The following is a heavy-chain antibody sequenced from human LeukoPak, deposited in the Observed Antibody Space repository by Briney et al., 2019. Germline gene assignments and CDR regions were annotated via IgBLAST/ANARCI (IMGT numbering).Heavy chain of an antibody. D-gene: IGHD6-13*01. J-gene: IGHJ4*02. Sequence: GGSLRLSCAASGFTFSSYSMNWVRQAPGKGLEWVSSISSSSSYIYYADSVKGRFTISRDNAKNSLYLQMNSLRAEDTAVYYCAKSGKYSSSWYYFDYWGQGTLVTVSS. CDR1: GFTFSSYS. CDR2: ISSSSSYI. V-gene: IGHV3-21*04. CDR3: AKSGKYSSSWYYFDY.